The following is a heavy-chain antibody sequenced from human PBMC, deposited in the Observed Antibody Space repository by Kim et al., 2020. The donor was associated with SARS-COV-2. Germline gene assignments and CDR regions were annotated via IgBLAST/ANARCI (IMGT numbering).Heavy chain of an antibody. CDR2: INHSGST. CDR1: GGSFSGYY. CDR3: AREMRAYCSSTSCYTLLRLWFDP. Sequence: SETLSLTCAVYGGSFSGYYWSWIRQPPGKGLEWIGEINHSGSTNYNPSLKSRVTISVDTSKNQFSLKLSSVTAADTAVYYCAREMRAYCSSTSCYTLLRLWFDPWGQGTLVTVSS. J-gene: IGHJ5*02. V-gene: IGHV4-34*01. D-gene: IGHD2-2*02.